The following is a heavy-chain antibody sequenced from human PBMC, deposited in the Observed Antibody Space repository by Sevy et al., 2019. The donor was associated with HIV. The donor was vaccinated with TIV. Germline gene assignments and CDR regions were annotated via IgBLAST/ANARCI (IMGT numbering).Heavy chain of an antibody. V-gene: IGHV4-59*01. Sequence: SETLSLTCTVSGGSISSYYWSWIRQPPGKGLEWIGYNYYSGSNNYNPSLKSRVTISVDTSKNQFSLKLSSVTAADTAVYYCERFDYYDSSGYYYDYWGQGTLVTVSS. CDR3: ERFDYYDSSGYYYDY. CDR2: NYYSGSN. D-gene: IGHD3-22*01. J-gene: IGHJ4*02. CDR1: GGSISSYY.